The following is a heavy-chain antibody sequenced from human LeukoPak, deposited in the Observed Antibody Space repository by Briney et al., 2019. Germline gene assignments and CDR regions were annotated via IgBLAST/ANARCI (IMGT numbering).Heavy chain of an antibody. D-gene: IGHD2-15*01. J-gene: IGHJ6*03. Sequence: LSLTCTVPGGSINNYYWTWIRQPPGKGLEWVSSISRSGSTKYYADSVKGRFTISRDNAKNSLFLQMNSLRAEDTAVYYCARVLRYCSGGNCYSGGLGYMDVWGKGTTVTISS. V-gene: IGHV3-11*01. CDR1: GGSINNYY. CDR2: ISRSGSTK. CDR3: ARVLRYCSGGNCYSGGLGYMDV.